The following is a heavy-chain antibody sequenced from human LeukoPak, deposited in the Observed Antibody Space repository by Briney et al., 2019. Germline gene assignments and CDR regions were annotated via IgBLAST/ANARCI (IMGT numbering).Heavy chain of an antibody. J-gene: IGHJ4*02. Sequence: GGYLRLSCSASGFTVSSNYMSWVRHAPGKGLEWVSVIYCGGSTYYEDSVKGRFTISRDHSKNTLYLQMNSLRAEDTAVYYCARAPQYYSDSSGPYYFDYWGQGTLVTVSS. V-gene: IGHV3-66*01. CDR1: GFTVSSNY. D-gene: IGHD3-22*01. CDR2: IYCGGST. CDR3: ARAPQYYSDSSGPYYFDY.